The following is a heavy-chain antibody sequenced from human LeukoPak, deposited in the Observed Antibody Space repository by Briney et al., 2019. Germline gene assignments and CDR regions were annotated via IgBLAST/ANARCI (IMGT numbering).Heavy chain of an antibody. D-gene: IGHD3-22*01. CDR3: AKDGAPRYYDSSGSLDY. Sequence: GGSLRLSCAASGFTFSSYEMNWVRQAPGKGLEWVSSISTSGSTIYYADSVKGRFTISRDNAKNSLYLQMNSLRAEDTALYYCAKDGAPRYYDSSGSLDYWGQGTLVTVSS. CDR1: GFTFSSYE. CDR2: ISTSGSTI. J-gene: IGHJ4*02. V-gene: IGHV3-48*03.